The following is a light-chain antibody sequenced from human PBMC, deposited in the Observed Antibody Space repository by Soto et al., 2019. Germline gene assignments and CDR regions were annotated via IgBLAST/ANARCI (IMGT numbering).Light chain of an antibody. CDR3: CSYARSSTYV. J-gene: IGLJ1*01. Sequence: QSALTQPASVSGSPGQSITISCTRTSSDFGSYNLVSWYQHHPGKAPKLMIYEGGKRPSGVSNRFSGSKSGNTGSLTISGLQAEDEADYYCCSYARSSTYVFGTGTKVTVL. CDR1: SSDFGSYNL. CDR2: EGG. V-gene: IGLV2-23*01.